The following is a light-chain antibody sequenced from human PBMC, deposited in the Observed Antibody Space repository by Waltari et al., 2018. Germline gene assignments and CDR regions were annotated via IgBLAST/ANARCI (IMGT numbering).Light chain of an antibody. CDR1: QSISTS. CDR3: QQSYITAYT. Sequence: SVSGSPGQSVTITCRASQSISTSLNWYQQIPGKAPKLLIYLASTLQSGVPSRFSGSGSGTDFSLTISSLQPEDFATYYCQQSYITAYTFGQGTKVEIQ. J-gene: IGKJ2*01. CDR2: LAS. V-gene: IGKV1-39*01.